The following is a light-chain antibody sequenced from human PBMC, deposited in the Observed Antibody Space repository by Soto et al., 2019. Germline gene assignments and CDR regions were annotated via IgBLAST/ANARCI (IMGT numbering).Light chain of an antibody. Sequence: TLSLSPGARDTLSCRASQSVSSYLAWYQQKPGQAPRLLIYDASNRATGIPARFSGSGSGTDFTLTISSLEPEDFAVYYCQQRSNRVTFGQGTRLEI. J-gene: IGKJ5*01. CDR2: DAS. V-gene: IGKV3-11*01. CDR1: QSVSSY. CDR3: QQRSNRVT.